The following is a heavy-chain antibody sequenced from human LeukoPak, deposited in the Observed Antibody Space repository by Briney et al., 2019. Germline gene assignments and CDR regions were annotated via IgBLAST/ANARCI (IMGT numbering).Heavy chain of an antibody. D-gene: IGHD3-22*01. V-gene: IGHV3-23*01. J-gene: IGHJ4*02. CDR1: AFTFNSYA. CDR3: AKGPYYDRSGYYYGGDD. CDR2: ISGSGGST. Sequence: GGSLRLSCAASAFTFNSYAMSWVRQAPGQGREWVTAISGSGGSTYYTDSVKGRFTISRDNSKNTPYLQMNSLRAEDTAVYYCAKGPYYDRSGYYYGGDDWGQGTLVTVSS.